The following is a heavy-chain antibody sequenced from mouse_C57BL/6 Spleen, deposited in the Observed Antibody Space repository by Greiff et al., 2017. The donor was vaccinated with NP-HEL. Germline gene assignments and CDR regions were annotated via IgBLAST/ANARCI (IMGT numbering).Heavy chain of an antibody. Sequence: QVQLQQPGAELVRPGTSVKLSCKASGYTFTSYWMHWVKQRPGQGLEWIGVIDPSDSYTNYNQKFKGKATLTVDTSSSTAYMQLSSLTSEDSAVYDCARSGIYYGYDEWFAYWGQGTLVTVSA. J-gene: IGHJ3*01. D-gene: IGHD2-2*01. CDR3: ARSGIYYGYDEWFAY. V-gene: IGHV1-59*01. CDR1: GYTFTSYW. CDR2: IDPSDSYT.